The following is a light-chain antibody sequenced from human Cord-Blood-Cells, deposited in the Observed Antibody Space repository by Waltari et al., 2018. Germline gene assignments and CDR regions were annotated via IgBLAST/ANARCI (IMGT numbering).Light chain of an antibody. Sequence: IQLTQSPSSLSASVGDRVTITCRASQGISSYLAWYQQKPGKAPKPLIYAASTLQSGVPTRFSGSGSWKDFPFTLRSLQPESFSTYYCQQLNSYPITFGQGTRLEIK. CDR2: AAS. V-gene: IGKV1-9*01. J-gene: IGKJ5*01. CDR1: QGISSY. CDR3: QQLNSYPIT.